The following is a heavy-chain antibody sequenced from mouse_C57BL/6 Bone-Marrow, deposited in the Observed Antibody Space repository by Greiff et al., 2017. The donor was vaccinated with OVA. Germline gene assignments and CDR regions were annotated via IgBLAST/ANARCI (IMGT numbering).Heavy chain of an antibody. Sequence: VQLQQSGPGLVQPSQSLSITCTVSGFSLTSYGVHWVRQSPGKGLEWLGVIWSGGSTDYNAAFISRLSISKDNSKSQVFFQMNSLQADDTAIYYCARGVSFAYWGQGTLVTVSA. CDR3: ARGVSFAY. CDR2: IWSGGST. J-gene: IGHJ3*01. CDR1: GFSLTSYG. V-gene: IGHV2-2*01.